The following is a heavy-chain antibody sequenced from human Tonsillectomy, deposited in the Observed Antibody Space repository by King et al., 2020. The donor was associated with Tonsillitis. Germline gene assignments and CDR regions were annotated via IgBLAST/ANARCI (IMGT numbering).Heavy chain of an antibody. CDR3: ARVPPVAGNKYFFDY. D-gene: IGHD6-19*01. CDR1: GGSINSYY. CDR2: IYYSGST. J-gene: IGHJ4*02. V-gene: IGHV4-59*01. Sequence: VQLQESGPGLVKPSETLSLTCTVSGGSINSYYWGWIRQPPGKGLEWIGYIYYSGSTNYNPSLQSRVTISVDTSKDQFSLKLSSVTAADTAVYYCARVPPVAGNKYFFDYWGQGTLVTVSS.